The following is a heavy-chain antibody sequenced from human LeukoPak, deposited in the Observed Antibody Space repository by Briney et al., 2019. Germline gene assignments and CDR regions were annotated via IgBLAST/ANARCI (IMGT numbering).Heavy chain of an antibody. Sequence: SETLSLTCTVSGYSISSGYYWGWIRQPPGKGLEWFGSIYHSGSAYYNPSLKSRVTTSVDTSKKQFSLKLSSVTAADTAVYYCARDSGSWDFDYWGQGTLVSVSS. CDR1: GYSISSGYY. D-gene: IGHD1-26*01. V-gene: IGHV4-38-2*02. CDR2: IYHSGSA. CDR3: ARDSGSWDFDY. J-gene: IGHJ4*02.